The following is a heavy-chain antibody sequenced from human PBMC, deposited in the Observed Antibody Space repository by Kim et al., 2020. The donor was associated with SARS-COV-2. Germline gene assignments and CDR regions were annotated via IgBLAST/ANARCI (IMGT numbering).Heavy chain of an antibody. CDR3: ARNIGVSGDYYFGMDL. J-gene: IGHJ6*02. Sequence: GESLKISCKGYEYKFSIYWISWVRQMPVKGLEWLGTIHAGDSDVRYDPSFQGRVTFSVDTSISTAYLDLSSLRTSDTAIYYCARNIGVSGDYYFGMDLWGQGTTVIVSS. CDR2: IHAGDSDV. CDR1: EYKFSIYW. D-gene: IGHD3-22*01. V-gene: IGHV5-51*01.